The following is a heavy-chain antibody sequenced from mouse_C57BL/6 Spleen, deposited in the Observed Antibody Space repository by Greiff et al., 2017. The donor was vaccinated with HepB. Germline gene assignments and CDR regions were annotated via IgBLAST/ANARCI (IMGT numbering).Heavy chain of an antibody. Sequence: VQLQQSGAELVRPGASLKLSCKASGYTFTDYYINWVKQRPGQGLEWIARIYPGSGNTYYNEKFKGKATLTAEKSSSTAYMQLSSLTSEDSAVYFCARGLFYYGYDGDYWGQGTTLTVSS. CDR1: GYTFTDYY. J-gene: IGHJ2*01. CDR3: ARGLFYYGYDGDY. D-gene: IGHD2-2*01. V-gene: IGHV1-76*01. CDR2: IYPGSGNT.